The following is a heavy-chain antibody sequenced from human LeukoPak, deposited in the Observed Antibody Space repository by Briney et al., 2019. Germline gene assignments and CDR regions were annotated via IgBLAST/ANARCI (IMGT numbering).Heavy chain of an antibody. V-gene: IGHV4-59*01. D-gene: IGHD3-3*01. CDR2: IYYSGST. CDR1: GGSFSGYY. J-gene: IGHJ6*02. Sequence: SETLSLTCAVYGGSFSGYYWSWIRQPPGKGLEWIGYIYYSGSTNYNPSLKSRVTISVDTSKNQFSLKLSSVTAADTAVYYCARDYDFGSVGMDVWGQGTTVTVSS. CDR3: ARDYDFGSVGMDV.